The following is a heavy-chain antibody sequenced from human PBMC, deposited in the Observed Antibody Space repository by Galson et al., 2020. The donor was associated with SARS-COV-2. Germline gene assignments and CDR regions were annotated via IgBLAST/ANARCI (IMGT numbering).Heavy chain of an antibody. CDR2: MYYSGTA. CDR1: GGSISTFY. Sequence: SETLSLTCTVSGGSISTFYWPWIRQPPGKGLEWIGYMYYSGTAGYNPSLKSRVTMSVDTSKNQFSLHLTSVTAADTAVYFCARGGGPGLDIWGQGTTVTVSS. V-gene: IGHV4-59*01. CDR3: ARGGGPGLDI. D-gene: IGHD3-10*01. J-gene: IGHJ6*02.